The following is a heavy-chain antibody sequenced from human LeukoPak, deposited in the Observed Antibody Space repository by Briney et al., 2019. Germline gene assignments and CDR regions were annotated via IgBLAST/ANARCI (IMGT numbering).Heavy chain of an antibody. V-gene: IGHV3-9*01. CDR1: GFTFDDYA. J-gene: IGHJ4*02. CDR3: AKDRGSGWYYFDY. CDR2: ISWNSGSI. Sequence: GRSLRLSCAASGFTFDDYAMHWVRQAPGKGLEWVSGISWNSGSIGYADSVKGRFTISRDNAKNSLYLQTNSLRAEDTALYYCAKDRGSGWYYFDYWGQGTLVTVSS. D-gene: IGHD6-19*01.